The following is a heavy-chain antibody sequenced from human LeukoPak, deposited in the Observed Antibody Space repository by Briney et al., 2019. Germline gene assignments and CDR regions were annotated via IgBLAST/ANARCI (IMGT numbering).Heavy chain of an antibody. D-gene: IGHD3-22*01. CDR3: ARDQGGCDSSGYYYEPYYFDY. V-gene: IGHV3-21*01. Sequence: PGGSLRLSCAASGFTFSSYSMNWVRQAPGKGLEWVSSISSSSSYIYYADSVKGRFTISRDNAKNSLYLQMNSLRAEDTAVYYCARDQGGCDSSGYYYEPYYFDYWGQGTLVTVSS. J-gene: IGHJ4*02. CDR2: ISSSSSYI. CDR1: GFTFSSYS.